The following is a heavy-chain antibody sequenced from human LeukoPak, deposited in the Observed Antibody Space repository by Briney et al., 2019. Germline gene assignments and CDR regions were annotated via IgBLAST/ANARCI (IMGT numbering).Heavy chain of an antibody. J-gene: IGHJ4*02. CDR3: ARDKYYYDSSGVFDY. V-gene: IGHV3-21*01. D-gene: IGHD3-22*01. CDR1: GFTFSSYS. CDR2: ISSSSSYI. Sequence: GGSLRLSCAASGFTFSSYSMNWVRQAPGKGLEWVSSISSSSSYIYYADSVKGRFTISRDNAKNSLYLQMNSLRAEDTAVYYCARDKYYYDSSGVFDYWGQGTLVTVSS.